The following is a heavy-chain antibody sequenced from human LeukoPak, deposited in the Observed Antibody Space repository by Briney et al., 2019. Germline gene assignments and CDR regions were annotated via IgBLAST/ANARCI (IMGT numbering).Heavy chain of an antibody. V-gene: IGHV3-23*01. D-gene: IGHD1-26*01. J-gene: IGHJ6*03. Sequence: GGSLRLSCAASGFTFSSYSMNWVHQAPGKGLEWVSTISNSGGSIYYADSVKGRFTISRDNSKNTLYLQMNSLRVEDTAVYFCTKMSGGSFTPYYYYYYMDVWGKGTTVTVSS. CDR2: ISNSGGSI. CDR3: TKMSGGSFTPYYYYYYMDV. CDR1: GFTFSSYS.